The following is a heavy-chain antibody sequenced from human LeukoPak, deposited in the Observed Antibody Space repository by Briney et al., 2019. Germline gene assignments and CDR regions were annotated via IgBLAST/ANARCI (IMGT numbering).Heavy chain of an antibody. Sequence: ASVKVSCKASGYTFTDYYIQWVRQAPGQGLEWMGWISAYNGNTNYAQKLQGRVTMTTDTSTSTAYMELRSLRSDDTAVYYCARDLYCSSTSCYWEGYNWFGPWGQGTLVTVSS. D-gene: IGHD2-2*01. CDR1: GYTFTDYY. J-gene: IGHJ5*02. V-gene: IGHV1-18*04. CDR3: ARDLYCSSTSCYWEGYNWFGP. CDR2: ISAYNGNT.